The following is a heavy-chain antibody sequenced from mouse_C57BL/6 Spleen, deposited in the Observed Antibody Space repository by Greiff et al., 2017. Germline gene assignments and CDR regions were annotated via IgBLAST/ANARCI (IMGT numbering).Heavy chain of an antibody. CDR3: ARGLYYSNYLFAY. V-gene: IGHV1-4*01. J-gene: IGHJ3*01. D-gene: IGHD2-5*01. CDR1: GYTFTSYT. Sequence: QVQLKQSGAELARPGASVKMSCKASGYTFTSYTMHWVKQRPGQGLEWIGYINPSSGYTKYNQKFKDKATLTADKSSSTAYMQLSSLTSEDSAVYYCARGLYYSNYLFAYWGQGTLVTVSA. CDR2: INPSSGYT.